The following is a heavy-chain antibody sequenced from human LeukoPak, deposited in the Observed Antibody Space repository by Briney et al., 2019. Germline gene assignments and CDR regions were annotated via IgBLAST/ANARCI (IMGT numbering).Heavy chain of an antibody. V-gene: IGHV3-30-3*01. CDR2: ISYDGSNK. D-gene: IGHD5-24*01. CDR3: AREGGYNGPYFDY. J-gene: IGHJ4*02. Sequence: GGSLRLSCAASGFTFSSYAMHWVRQAPGKGLEWVAVISYDGSNKYYADSVKGRYTISRDNSKNTLYLQMNSLRAEDTAVYYCAREGGYNGPYFDYWGQGTLVTVSS. CDR1: GFTFSSYA.